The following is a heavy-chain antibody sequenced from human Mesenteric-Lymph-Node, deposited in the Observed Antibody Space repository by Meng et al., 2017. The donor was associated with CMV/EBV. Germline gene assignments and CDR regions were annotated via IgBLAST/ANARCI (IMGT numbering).Heavy chain of an antibody. D-gene: IGHD3-9*01. Sequence: GGPLRLSCEASGFHFSSYGIHWVRLAPGKGLESVAVIWYDGSNKFYADYVKGRFTISRDDSKNTVYLHMNNLSAEDTAVYYCAKDILVGGNYMGGLEYWGQGTLVTVSS. CDR3: AKDILVGGNYMGGLEY. V-gene: IGHV3-33*06. J-gene: IGHJ4*02. CDR2: IWYDGSNK. CDR1: GFHFSSYG.